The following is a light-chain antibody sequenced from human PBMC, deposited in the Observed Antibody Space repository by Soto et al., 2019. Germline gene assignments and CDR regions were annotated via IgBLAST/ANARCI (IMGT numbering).Light chain of an antibody. V-gene: IGLV2-11*01. CDR1: SSDVGLYNY. J-gene: IGLJ2*01. CDR2: DVS. CDR3: CSYAGSSSVL. Sequence: QSALTQPRSVSGSPGQSVTISCTGTSSDVGLYNYVSWFQQHPGNAPKLMIFDVSKRPSGVPDRFSGPRSGNTASLTISGLQAEDEAQYYCCSYAGSSSVLFGGGTQLTVL.